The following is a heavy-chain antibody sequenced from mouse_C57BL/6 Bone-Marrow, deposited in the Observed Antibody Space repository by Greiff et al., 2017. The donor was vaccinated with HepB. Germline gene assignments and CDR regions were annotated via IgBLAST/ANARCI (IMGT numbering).Heavy chain of an antibody. Sequence: QVQLQQPGAELVRPGTSVKLSCKASGYTFTSYWMHWVKQRPGQGLEWIGVIDPSDSYTNYNQKFKGKATLTVDTSSSTAYMQRSSLTSEDSAVYYCASSYYYGLDYWGQGNTLTVSS. J-gene: IGHJ2*01. V-gene: IGHV1-59*01. D-gene: IGHD1-1*01. CDR3: ASSYYYGLDY. CDR2: IDPSDSYT. CDR1: GYTFTSYW.